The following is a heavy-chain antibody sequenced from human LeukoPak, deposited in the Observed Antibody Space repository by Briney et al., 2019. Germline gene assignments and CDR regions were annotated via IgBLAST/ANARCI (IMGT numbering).Heavy chain of an antibody. CDR2: IIPIFGTP. D-gene: IGHD2-2*01. J-gene: IGHJ6*04. CDR1: GATFSRYA. Sequence: SVKVSCKASGATFSRYAISRLRQAPGQGLEWMGGIIPIFGTPNYAQKFQGRVTITADKTTSTVYMDVSSLRSEDTGVYYCARLVVPAARGDYYYYGMDVWGKGTTVIVSS. V-gene: IGHV1-69*06. CDR3: ARLVVPAARGDYYYYGMDV.